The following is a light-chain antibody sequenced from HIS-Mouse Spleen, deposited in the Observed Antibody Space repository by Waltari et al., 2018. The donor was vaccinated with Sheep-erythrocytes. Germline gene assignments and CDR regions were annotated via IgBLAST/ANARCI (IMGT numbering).Light chain of an antibody. V-gene: IGLV3-25*02. CDR3: QAWDSSTVV. CDR2: KDS. Sequence: SYELTQPPSVSVSPGQTARITCSGDALPTQYAYWYQQKPGQAPVLVIYKDSERPSGIPERFSGSNSGNTATLTISGTQAMDEADYYCQAWDSSTVVFGGGTKLTVL. J-gene: IGLJ2*01. CDR1: ALPTQY.